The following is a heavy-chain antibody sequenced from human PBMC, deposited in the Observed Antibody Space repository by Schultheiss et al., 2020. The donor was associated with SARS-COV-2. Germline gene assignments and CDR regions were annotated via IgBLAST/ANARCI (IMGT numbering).Heavy chain of an antibody. CDR2: ISAYNGNT. V-gene: IGHV1-18*01. CDR3: ASQQENDSSFDY. Sequence: GESLKISCKASGYTFTSYGISWVRQAPGQGLEWMGWISAYNGNTNYAQKLQGRVTMTTDTSTSTAYMELRSLRSDDTAVYYCASQQENDSSFDYWGQGTLVTVSS. J-gene: IGHJ4*02. CDR1: GYTFTSYG. D-gene: IGHD3-22*01.